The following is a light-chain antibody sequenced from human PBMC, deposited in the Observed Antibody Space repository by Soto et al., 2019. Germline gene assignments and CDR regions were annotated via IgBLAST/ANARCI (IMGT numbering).Light chain of an antibody. J-gene: IGKJ2*01. CDR3: QQYGSSPRT. Sequence: IVFTQSPGTLSLSPGERATPSCRASQSVSSSYLAWYQQKPGQAPRLLIYGASIRDTGIPDRFSGSGSGTDFTLTISRLEPEDFAVYYCQQYGSSPRTFDQGTKVDIK. CDR2: GAS. CDR1: QSVSSSY. V-gene: IGKV3-20*01.